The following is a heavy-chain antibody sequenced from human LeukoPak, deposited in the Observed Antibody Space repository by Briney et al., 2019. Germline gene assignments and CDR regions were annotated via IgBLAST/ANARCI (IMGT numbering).Heavy chain of an antibody. CDR1: GYTFTGYY. D-gene: IGHD6-19*01. Sequence: ASVKVSCKASGYTFTGYYMHWVRQAPGQGLEWMGWINPNSGGTNYAQKFQGRVTMTRDTSISTAYMELSRLRSDDTAVYYCARVGPASYSSGWSPLYYYYYYMDVWGKGTTVTISS. CDR3: ARVGPASYSSGWSPLYYYYYYMDV. CDR2: INPNSGGT. V-gene: IGHV1-2*02. J-gene: IGHJ6*03.